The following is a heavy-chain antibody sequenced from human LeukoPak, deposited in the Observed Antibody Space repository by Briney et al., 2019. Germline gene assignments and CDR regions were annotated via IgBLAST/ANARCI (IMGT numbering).Heavy chain of an antibody. J-gene: IGHJ4*02. CDR3: ARHSDYGGNALPDY. CDR1: GYPISNAYY. CDR2: LYHPDTT. V-gene: IGHV4-38-2*01. Sequence: SETLSLTCSVSGYPISNAYYWVWIRQPPGKGLEWIGSLYHPDTTYYNPSLKSRVTISVDTSKNQFSLKLSSVTAADTAVYYCARHSDYGGNALPDYWGQGTLVTVSS. D-gene: IGHD4-23*01.